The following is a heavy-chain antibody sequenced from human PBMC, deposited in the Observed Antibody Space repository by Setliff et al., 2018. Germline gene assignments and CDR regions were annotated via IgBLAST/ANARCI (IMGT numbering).Heavy chain of an antibody. D-gene: IGHD1-26*01. CDR2: VSVSGDNT. CDR1: GFVVSNNE. J-gene: IGHJ4*02. CDR3: AKPQVELRWGFES. Sequence: GGSLRLSCAASGFVVSNNEMSWVRQAPGKGLEWVSSVSVSGDNTYYTDSVKGRFTTSRDNSKNTLSLQMTSLRAEDTAVYYCAKPQVELRWGFESWGQGTLVTVSS. V-gene: IGHV3-23*01.